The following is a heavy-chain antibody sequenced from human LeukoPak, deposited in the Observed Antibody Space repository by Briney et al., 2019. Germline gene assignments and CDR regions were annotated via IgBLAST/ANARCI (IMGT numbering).Heavy chain of an antibody. V-gene: IGHV3-64*01. D-gene: IGHD1-26*01. J-gene: IGHJ3*02. CDR3: ARVGSWDAIDI. CDR2: ITSNGDRT. Sequence: GGSLRLSCAASGFTFSNSAMHWVRQAPGKGPEYVSAITSNGDRTYYANSVKGRFTISRDNSKNTLYLQMGSLRAEDMAAYYCARVGSWDAIDIWGQGTMVTVSS. CDR1: GFTFSNSA.